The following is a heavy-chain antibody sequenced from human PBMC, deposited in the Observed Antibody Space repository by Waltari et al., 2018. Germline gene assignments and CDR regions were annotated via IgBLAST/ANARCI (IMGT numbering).Heavy chain of an antibody. CDR2: SYPCDSDT. CDR1: GYSFPSYW. D-gene: IGHD6-13*01. Sequence: EVPLVQSGAEVKKPGESLKISCKGSGYSFPSYWNGWVRQMPGKGREWMGISYPCDSDTRYSPSFQGQVTISADKSISTAYLQWSSLKASDTAMYYCARPLAAGTTLGFDYWGQGTLVTVSS. V-gene: IGHV5-51*03. J-gene: IGHJ4*02. CDR3: ARPLAAGTTLGFDY.